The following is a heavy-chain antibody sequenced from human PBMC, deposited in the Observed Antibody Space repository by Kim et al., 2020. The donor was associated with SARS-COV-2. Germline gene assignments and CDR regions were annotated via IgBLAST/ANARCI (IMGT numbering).Heavy chain of an antibody. Sequence: GGSLRLSCAGSGFTFSKYYMSWVRQAPGKGLEWVADIKKDGGGKCYAASVEGRFTVSRDNAKDSLYLQMYSLRVEDTAVYYCARNYGHSVADWWQGALV. CDR3: ARNYGHSVAD. CDR1: GFTFSKYY. V-gene: IGHV3-7*01. CDR2: IKKDGGGK. J-gene: IGHJ1*01. D-gene: IGHD3-10*01.